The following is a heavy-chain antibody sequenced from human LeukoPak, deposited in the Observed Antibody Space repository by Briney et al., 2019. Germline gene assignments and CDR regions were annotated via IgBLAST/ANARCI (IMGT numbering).Heavy chain of an antibody. D-gene: IGHD3-10*01. CDR2: ISSSSSYI. CDR1: GGSISSSS. Sequence: PSETLSLTCTVSGGSISSSSYYWGWIRQPPGKGLEWVSSISSSSSYIYYADSVKGRFTISRDNAKNSLYLQMNSLRAEDTAVYYCARDIHYGSGSYSAFWGQGTLVTVSS. CDR3: ARDIHYGSGSYSAF. J-gene: IGHJ4*02. V-gene: IGHV3-21*01.